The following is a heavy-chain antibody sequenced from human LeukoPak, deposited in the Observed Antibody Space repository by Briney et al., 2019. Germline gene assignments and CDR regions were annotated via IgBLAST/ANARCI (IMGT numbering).Heavy chain of an antibody. Sequence: GASVRVSCKASGYTFTSYATQWVPEAPGQRLGWMGWPNAGNGNTKYSQKLQGRVTITRDTSASTAYMELRTVRSEDTAVYYCARTAVPAATTGNWFDLWGQGTLVTVST. D-gene: IGHD2-2*01. J-gene: IGHJ5*02. V-gene: IGHV1-3*01. CDR2: PNAGNGNT. CDR3: ARTAVPAATTGNWFDL. CDR1: GYTFTSYA.